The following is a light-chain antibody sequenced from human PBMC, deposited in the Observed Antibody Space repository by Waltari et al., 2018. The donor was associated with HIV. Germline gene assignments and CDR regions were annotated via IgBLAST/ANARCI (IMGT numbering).Light chain of an antibody. CDR1: PSVLYSSNNKNY. V-gene: IGKV4-1*01. Sequence: IMMTQPPASLAVSLGERATINCKSSPSVLYSSNNKNYLSWYQQKPGPGPKLLIYWASTRESGVPDRFSGSGSGTDFTLTISDLQAEDVAVYYCQQYYSRPPTFGGGTKVEIK. CDR2: WAS. CDR3: QQYYSRPPT. J-gene: IGKJ4*01.